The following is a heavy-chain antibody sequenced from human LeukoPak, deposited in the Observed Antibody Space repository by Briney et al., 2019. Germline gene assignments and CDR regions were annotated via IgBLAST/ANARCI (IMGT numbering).Heavy chain of an antibody. V-gene: IGHV3-30-3*01. D-gene: IGHD2-21*01. J-gene: IGHJ6*02. Sequence: GGSLRLSCAASGFTFSSYAMHWVRQAPGKGLEWVAVISYDGSNKYYADSVKGRFTISRDNAKNSLYLQMNSLRAEDTALYYCAKDIRSYADYYYGMDVWGQGTTVTVSS. CDR1: GFTFSSYA. CDR3: AKDIRSYADYYYGMDV. CDR2: ISYDGSNK.